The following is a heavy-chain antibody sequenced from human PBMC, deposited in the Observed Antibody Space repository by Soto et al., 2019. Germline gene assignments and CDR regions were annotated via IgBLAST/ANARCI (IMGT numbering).Heavy chain of an antibody. CDR1: GGSISSSNW. CDR2: IYHSGST. CDR3: ATTNYYGSGSFWFDP. V-gene: IGHV4-4*02. J-gene: IGHJ5*02. D-gene: IGHD3-10*01. Sequence: LSLTCAVSGGSISSSNWLSWVRQPPGRGLEWIGEIYHSGSTNYSPSLKSRVTISVDKSKNQFSLKLSSVTAADTAVYYCATTNYYGSGSFWFDPWGQGTLVTVSS.